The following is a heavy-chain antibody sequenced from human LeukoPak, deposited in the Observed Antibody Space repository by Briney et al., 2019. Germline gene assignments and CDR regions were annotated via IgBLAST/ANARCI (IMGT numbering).Heavy chain of an antibody. V-gene: IGHV1-2*02. CDR2: INPNSGDT. Sequence: ASVKVSCKASGYTVTGYYIHWVRQAPRQGLEWMGWINPNSGDTNYEQKFQGRVTMTRETSISTAYMELNRLTADDTAVYYCAREEGSYPESIDYWGQGTLVTVSS. CDR1: GYTVTGYY. J-gene: IGHJ4*02. D-gene: IGHD1-26*01. CDR3: AREEGSYPESIDY.